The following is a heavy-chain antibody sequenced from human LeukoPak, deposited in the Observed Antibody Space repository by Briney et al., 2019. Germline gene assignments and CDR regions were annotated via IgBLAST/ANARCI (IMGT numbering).Heavy chain of an antibody. Sequence: SETLSLLCTVSGGSMSSYYWSWIRQPPGKGLEGIGYIYYSGSTNYNPSLKSRVTISVDTSKNQFSLKLSSVTAADMAVYYCARASSSSQDYYGMDVWGQETTVTVSS. D-gene: IGHD6-13*01. CDR3: ARASSSSQDYYGMDV. CDR1: GGSMSSYY. J-gene: IGHJ6*02. V-gene: IGHV4-59*01. CDR2: IYYSGST.